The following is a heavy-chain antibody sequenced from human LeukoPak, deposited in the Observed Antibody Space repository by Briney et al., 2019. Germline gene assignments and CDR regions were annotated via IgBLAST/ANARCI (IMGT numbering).Heavy chain of an antibody. CDR2: INWNGGST. V-gene: IGHV3-20*04. D-gene: IGHD3-22*01. J-gene: IGHJ3*02. CDR3: ARGSAEVTMIVPGAFDI. CDR1: GFTFDDYG. Sequence: GGSLRLSCAASGFTFDDYGMSWVRQAPGKGLEWVSGINWNGGSTGYADSVKGRFTISRDNAKNFLYLQMNSLRAEDTALYYCARGSAEVTMIVPGAFDIWGQGTMVTVSS.